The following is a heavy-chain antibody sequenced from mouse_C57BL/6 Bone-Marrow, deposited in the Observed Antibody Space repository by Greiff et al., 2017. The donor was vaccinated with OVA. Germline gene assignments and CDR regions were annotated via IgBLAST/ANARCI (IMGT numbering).Heavy chain of an antibody. D-gene: IGHD1-1*01. CDR1: GFTFSDYG. CDR3: AGGYYGSFYAMDY. V-gene: IGHV5-17*01. CDR2: ISSGSSTI. J-gene: IGHJ4*01. Sequence: EVKLMESGGGLVKPGGSLKLSCAASGFTFSDYGMHWVRQAPEKGLEWVAYISSGSSTIYYADTVKGRFTISRDNAKNTLFLQMTSLRSEDTAMDYGAGGYYGSFYAMDYWGQGTSVTVSS.